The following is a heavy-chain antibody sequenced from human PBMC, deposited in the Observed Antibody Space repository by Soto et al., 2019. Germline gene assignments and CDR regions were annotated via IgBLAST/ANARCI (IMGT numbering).Heavy chain of an antibody. CDR3: ARRVATSGGDWFDP. J-gene: IGHJ5*02. V-gene: IGHV4-59*01. CDR2: IYYSGST. D-gene: IGHD3-10*01. CDR1: GGSISSYY. Sequence: QVQLQESGPGLVKPSETLSLTCTVSGGSISSYYWSWIRQPPGKGLEWIGYIYYSGSTNYNPSLKSRVTTSVDTSKNQFSLKLSSVTAADTAVYYCARRVATSGGDWFDPWGQGTLVTVSS.